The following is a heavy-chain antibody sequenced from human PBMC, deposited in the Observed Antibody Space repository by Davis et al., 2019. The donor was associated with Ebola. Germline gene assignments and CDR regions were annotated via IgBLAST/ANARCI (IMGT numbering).Heavy chain of an antibody. CDR2: INHSGST. CDR1: GGSFSGYY. J-gene: IGHJ6*02. Sequence: SETLSLTCAVYGGSFSGYYWSWIRQPPGKGLEWIGEINHSGSTNYNPSLKSRVTISVDTSKNQFSLKLSSVTAADTAVYYCARGSGYYYYYGMDVWGQGTTVTVSS. V-gene: IGHV4-34*01. D-gene: IGHD1-1*01. CDR3: ARGSGYYYYYGMDV.